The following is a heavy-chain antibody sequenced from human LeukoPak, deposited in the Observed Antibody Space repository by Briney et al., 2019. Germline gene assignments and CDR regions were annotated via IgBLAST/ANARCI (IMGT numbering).Heavy chain of an antibody. V-gene: IGHV3-48*01. D-gene: IGHD5-12*01. CDR1: GFIFSSYS. J-gene: IGHJ6*03. CDR3: AKAGNERGYSGYDYYYYYYYMDV. Sequence: GGSLRLSCAASGFIFSSYSMNWVRQAPGKGLEWVSYITSSSSTIYYADSVKGRFTISRDNAKNSLYLQMNSLRAEETAVYYCAKAGNERGYSGYDYYYYYYYMDVWGKGTTVTVSS. CDR2: ITSSSSTI.